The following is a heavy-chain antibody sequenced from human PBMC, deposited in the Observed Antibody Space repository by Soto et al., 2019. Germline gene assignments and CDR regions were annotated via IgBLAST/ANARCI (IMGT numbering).Heavy chain of an antibody. Sequence: ASVKVSCKVSGYTFTGYYMHWVRQAPGQGLEWMGWINPNSGGTNYAQKLQGRVTMTRDPSISTAYMELSRLRSDDTAVYYCARGNYDSSGLYLAGWFDPWGHGTLVTVSS. CDR2: INPNSGGT. V-gene: IGHV1-2*02. CDR1: GYTFTGYY. D-gene: IGHD3-22*01. CDR3: ARGNYDSSGLYLAGWFDP. J-gene: IGHJ5*02.